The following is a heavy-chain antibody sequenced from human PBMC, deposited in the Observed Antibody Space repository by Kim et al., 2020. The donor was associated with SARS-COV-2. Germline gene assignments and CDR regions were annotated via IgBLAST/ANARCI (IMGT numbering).Heavy chain of an antibody. CDR1: GYTFTGYY. V-gene: IGHV1-2*02. CDR3: ARRVGGPNGWFHSYYGMDV. Sequence: ASVKVSCKASGYTFTGYYMHWVRQAPGQGLEWMGWINPNSGGTNYAQKFQGRVTMTRDTSISTAYMELSRLRSDDTAVYYCARRVGGPNGWFHSYYGMDVWGQGTTVTVSS. J-gene: IGHJ6*02. D-gene: IGHD2-15*01. CDR2: INPNSGGT.